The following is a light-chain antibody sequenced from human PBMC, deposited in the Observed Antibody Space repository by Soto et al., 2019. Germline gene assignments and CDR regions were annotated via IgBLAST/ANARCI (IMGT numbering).Light chain of an antibody. CDR1: QHIGSW. CDR3: KQAKSFPLT. Sequence: DIQMTQSPSSVSASVGDRVTITCRASQHIGSWLAWYQQKPGKAPKLLIYTASTLQSVVPSRFRRSGSATDFTLTINSPQPEDFGTYYFKQAKSFPLTFGGGTEVK. J-gene: IGKJ4*01. CDR2: TAS. V-gene: IGKV1D-12*01.